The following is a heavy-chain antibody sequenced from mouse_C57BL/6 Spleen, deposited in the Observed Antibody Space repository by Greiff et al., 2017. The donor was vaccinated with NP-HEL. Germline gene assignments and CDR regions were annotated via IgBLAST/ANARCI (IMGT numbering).Heavy chain of an antibody. V-gene: IGHV1-80*01. Sequence: QVQLKESGAELVKPGASVKISCKASGYAFSSYWMNWVKQRPGKGLEWIGQIYPGDGDTNYNGKFKGKATLTADKSSSTAYMQLSSLTSEDSAVYFCARNTQGYFDVWGTGTTVTVSS. CDR3: ARNTQGYFDV. CDR1: GYAFSSYW. CDR2: IYPGDGDT. J-gene: IGHJ1*03.